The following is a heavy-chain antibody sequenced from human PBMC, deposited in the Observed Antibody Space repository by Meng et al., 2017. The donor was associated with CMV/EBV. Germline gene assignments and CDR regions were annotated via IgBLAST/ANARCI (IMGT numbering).Heavy chain of an antibody. CDR2: IYYSGST. V-gene: IGHV4-59*12. CDR3: ASGGENYYDSSGYYS. D-gene: IGHD3-22*01. CDR1: GGSISSYY. Sequence: SETLSLTCTVSGGSISSYYWSWIRQPPGKGLEWIGYIYYSGSTNYNPSLKRRVTISVDTSKNQFSLKLSSVTAADTAVYYCASGGENYYDSSGYYSWGQGTLVTVSS. J-gene: IGHJ4*02.